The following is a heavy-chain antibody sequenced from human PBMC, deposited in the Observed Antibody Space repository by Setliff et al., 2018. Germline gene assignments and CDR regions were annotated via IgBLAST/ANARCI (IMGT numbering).Heavy chain of an antibody. V-gene: IGHV4-59*01. CDR3: ARLSWNGLRYYGLDV. CDR1: GASFSDYY. Sequence: PSETLSLTCTVYGASFSDYYWSWIRQPPGKGLESIGYIQKSGSTNYNPSLMSRVSISVDTSKNQFSLKLRSVTAADTAVYYCARLSWNGLRYYGLDVWGQGTTVTVSS. CDR2: IQKSGST. D-gene: IGHD3-3*01. J-gene: IGHJ6*02.